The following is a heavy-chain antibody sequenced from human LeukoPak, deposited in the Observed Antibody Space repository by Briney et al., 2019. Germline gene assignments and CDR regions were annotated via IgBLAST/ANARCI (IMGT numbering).Heavy chain of an antibody. CDR3: AKAQIDFGSGQGSNYFDY. J-gene: IGHJ4*02. V-gene: IGHV3-23*01. D-gene: IGHD3-3*01. Sequence: PGGSLRLSCAASGFTFATYAMSWVRQAPGRGLEWVSTISGSGGSSYYADSVKGRFTISRDNSKNTLYLQMNSLRVEDTAVSYCAKAQIDFGSGQGSNYFDYWGGGTLVTVSS. CDR2: ISGSGGSS. CDR1: GFTFATYA.